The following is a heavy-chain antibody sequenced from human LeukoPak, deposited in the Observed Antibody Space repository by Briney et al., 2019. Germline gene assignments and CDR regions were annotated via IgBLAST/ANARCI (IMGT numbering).Heavy chain of an antibody. CDR2: INPNSGAT. D-gene: IGHD5-24*01. CDR3: ARGEDGYNFDY. CDR1: GYTFTGYY. J-gene: IGHJ4*02. Sequence: GASVKVSCKASGYTFTGYYMHWVRQAPGHGLEWMGWINPNSGATNYAQKFQGRVTMTRDTSISTAYMELSRLRSDDTAVYYCARGEDGYNFDYWGQGTLVTASS. V-gene: IGHV1-2*02.